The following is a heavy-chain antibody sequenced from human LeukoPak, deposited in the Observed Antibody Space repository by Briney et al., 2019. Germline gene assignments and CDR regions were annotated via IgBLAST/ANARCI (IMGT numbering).Heavy chain of an antibody. J-gene: IGHJ4*02. Sequence: ASVKVSCKASGYTFTGYYMHWVRQAPGQGLEWMGWISAYNGNTNYAQKLQGRVTMTTDTSTSTAYMELRSLRSDDTAVYYCARDGWYYYDSSGYLVDYWGQGTLVTVSS. CDR1: GYTFTGYY. V-gene: IGHV1-18*04. CDR2: ISAYNGNT. D-gene: IGHD3-22*01. CDR3: ARDGWYYYDSSGYLVDY.